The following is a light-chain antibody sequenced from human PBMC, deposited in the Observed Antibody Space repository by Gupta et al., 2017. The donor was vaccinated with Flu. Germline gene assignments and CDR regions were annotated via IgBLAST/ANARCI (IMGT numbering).Light chain of an antibody. V-gene: IGKV3-15*01. CDR2: GAS. CDR3: QQYTNWPPLT. Sequence: EIVMTQSPATLTVSPGEGVTLSCRASQSISTNLAWYQQRPGQAPRLLIYGASTRASGIPGRFSGSGSGIEFTLSISSLQSEDFGLYFCQQYTNWPPLTFGGGTRLEIK. CDR1: QSISTN. J-gene: IGKJ4*01.